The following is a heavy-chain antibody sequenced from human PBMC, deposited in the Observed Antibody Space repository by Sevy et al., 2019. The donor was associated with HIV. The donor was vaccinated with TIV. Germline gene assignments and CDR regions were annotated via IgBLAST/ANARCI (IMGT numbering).Heavy chain of an antibody. Sequence: GGSLRLSCEASGFIFNSNWMHWVHQVPGKGLEWVSHINSEGSRTSYADAVKGRFTISRDNAKNTLFLQMNSLRADDTAVYYCVRTYGDYRVGFDPWGQGTLVTVSS. CDR2: INSEGSRT. V-gene: IGHV3-74*01. CDR1: GFIFNSNW. J-gene: IGHJ5*02. D-gene: IGHD2-21*02. CDR3: VRTYGDYRVGFDP.